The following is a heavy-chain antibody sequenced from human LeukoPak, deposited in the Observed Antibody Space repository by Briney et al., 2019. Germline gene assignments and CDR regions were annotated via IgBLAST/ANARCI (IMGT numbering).Heavy chain of an antibody. V-gene: IGHV3-23*01. D-gene: IGHD3-22*01. J-gene: IGHJ4*02. CDR3: AKDPGITMIVVVSYFDY. CDR1: GFTFSSYA. CDR2: ISGSGGNT. Sequence: GGSLRPSCAASGFTFSSYAMSWVRQAPGKGLEWVSAISGSGGNTYYADSVKGRFTISRDNSKNTLYLQMNSLRAEDTAVYYCAKDPGITMIVVVSYFDYWRQGTLVTVSS.